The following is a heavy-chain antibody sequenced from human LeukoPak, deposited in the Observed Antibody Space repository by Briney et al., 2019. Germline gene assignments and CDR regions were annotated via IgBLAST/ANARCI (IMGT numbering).Heavy chain of an antibody. D-gene: IGHD1-26*01. CDR3: AKRTVVGATTLDY. CDR1: GFTFSSYG. V-gene: IGHV3-30*02. CDR2: IRYDGSNK. Sequence: PGGSLRLSCAASGFTFSSYGMHWVRQAPGKGLEWVAFIRYDGSNKYYADSVKGRFTISRDNSKNTLHLQMNSLRAEDTAVYYCAKRTVVGATTLDYWGQGTLVTVSS. J-gene: IGHJ4*02.